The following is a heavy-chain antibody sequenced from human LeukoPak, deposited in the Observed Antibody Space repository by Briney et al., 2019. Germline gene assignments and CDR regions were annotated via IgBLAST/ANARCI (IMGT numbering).Heavy chain of an antibody. Sequence: PGGSLRLSCAASGFTFSSYWMHWVRQAPGKGPVWVSRINSDGSSTSYADSVKGRFTISRDNAKNTLYLQMNSLRAEDTAVYYCAREGSSGWYFVDYWGQGTLVTVSS. J-gene: IGHJ4*02. CDR2: INSDGSST. CDR1: GFTFSSYW. CDR3: AREGSSGWYFVDY. D-gene: IGHD6-13*01. V-gene: IGHV3-74*01.